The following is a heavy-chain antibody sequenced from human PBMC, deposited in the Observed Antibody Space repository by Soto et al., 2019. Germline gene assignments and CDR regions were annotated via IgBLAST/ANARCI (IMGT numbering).Heavy chain of an antibody. J-gene: IGHJ4*02. CDR1: GFTFSSYG. Sequence: GSLRLSCAASGFTFSSYGMHWVRQAPGKGLEWVAVISYDGSNKYYVDSVKGRFTISRDNSKNTLYLQMNSLRAEDTAVYYCAKEGVWYSSSWYYFDYWGQGTLVTVSS. D-gene: IGHD6-6*01. CDR3: AKEGVWYSSSWYYFDY. V-gene: IGHV3-30*18. CDR2: ISYDGSNK.